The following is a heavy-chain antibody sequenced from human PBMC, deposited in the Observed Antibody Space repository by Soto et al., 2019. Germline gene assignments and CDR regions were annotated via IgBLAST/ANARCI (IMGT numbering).Heavy chain of an antibody. V-gene: IGHV4-34*01. D-gene: IGHD6-25*01. Sequence: SETLSLTCAVYGGCFSGYYWSWFRQPPGKGLEWIGEINHSGSTNYNPSLKSRVTISVDTSKNQFSLKLSSVTAADTAVYYCATGSESKLDVWGQGTTVTVSS. CDR3: ATGSESKLDV. CDR2: INHSGST. J-gene: IGHJ6*02. CDR1: GGCFSGYY.